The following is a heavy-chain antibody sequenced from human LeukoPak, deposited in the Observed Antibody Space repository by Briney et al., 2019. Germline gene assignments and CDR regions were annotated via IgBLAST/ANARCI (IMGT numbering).Heavy chain of an antibody. CDR2: INHSGST. V-gene: IGHV4-34*01. CDR3: ARLGYCSGGSCYPGWFDP. J-gene: IGHJ5*02. D-gene: IGHD2-15*01. Sequence: PSETLSLTCTVSGGSISSYYWSWIRQPPGKGLEWIGEINHSGSTNYNPSLKSRVTISVDTSKNQFSLKLSSVTAADTAVYYCARLGYCSGGSCYPGWFDPWGQGTLVTVSS. CDR1: GGSISSYY.